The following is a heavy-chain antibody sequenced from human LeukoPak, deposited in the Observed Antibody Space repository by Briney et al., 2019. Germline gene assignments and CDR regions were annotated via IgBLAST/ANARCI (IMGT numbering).Heavy chain of an antibody. CDR3: ARHQQQLCADY. CDR1: GYSFTSHW. D-gene: IGHD6-13*01. Sequence: GESLQISCKASGYSFTSHWIVWVRQLPGKGLEWMGIIYPGDSDTRYSPSFQGQVTISADKSISTAYLQWRSLKASDTAMYYCARHQQQLCADYWGQGTLVTVSS. CDR2: IYPGDSDT. J-gene: IGHJ4*02. V-gene: IGHV5-51*01.